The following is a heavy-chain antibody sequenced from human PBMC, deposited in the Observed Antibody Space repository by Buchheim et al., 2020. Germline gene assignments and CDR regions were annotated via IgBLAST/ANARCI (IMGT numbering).Heavy chain of an antibody. CDR3: ARDRAGDYDIMTGTCFYGMDV. D-gene: IGHD3-9*01. CDR2: ISYTEST. CDR1: SGSVGSRTYH. V-gene: IGHV4-61*01. Sequence: HVQLRESGPGLVKPSETLSLTCTVSSGSVGSRTYHWSWIRQPPGKGLEWIGHISYTESTNYSPSLKSRATISVDISKNQFSLKLTSMTAADTAVYYCARDRAGDYDIMTGTCFYGMDVWGQGTT. J-gene: IGHJ6*02.